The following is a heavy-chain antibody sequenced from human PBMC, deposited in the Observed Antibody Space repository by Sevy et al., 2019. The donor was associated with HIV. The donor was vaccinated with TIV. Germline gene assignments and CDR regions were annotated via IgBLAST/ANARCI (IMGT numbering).Heavy chain of an antibody. J-gene: IGHJ4*02. CDR2: MNPNTGQT. CDR1: GYTFTALD. CDR3: ARGIAAGVDY. V-gene: IGHV1-8*01. D-gene: IGHD6-13*01. Sequence: ASVKVSCKASGYTFTALDINWVRQATGQGLEWMGWMNPNTGQTDNSQRFQGRVTMTRDTSISTAYMELHSLRSDDTAIYYCARGIAAGVDYWGQGTQVTVSS.